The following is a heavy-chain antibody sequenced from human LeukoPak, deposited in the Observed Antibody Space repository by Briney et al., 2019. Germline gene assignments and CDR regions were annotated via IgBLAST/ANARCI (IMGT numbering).Heavy chain of an antibody. J-gene: IGHJ4*02. D-gene: IGHD3-9*01. CDR1: GFSVSDPLSY. CDR2: INFIGRT. Sequence: SETLSLTRTVSGFSVSDPLSYWGWVRQPPGKGLEWIAEINFIGRTSYNSSLNSRVTMSVDTSKNQFSLKMTSLTAADTAVYFCARLTKGRYFDYIFAFWGQGILVTVSS. V-gene: IGHV4-39*01. CDR3: ARLTKGRYFDYIFAF.